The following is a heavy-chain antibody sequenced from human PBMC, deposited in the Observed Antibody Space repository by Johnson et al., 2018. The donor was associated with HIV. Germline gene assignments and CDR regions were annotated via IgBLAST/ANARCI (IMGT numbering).Heavy chain of an antibody. D-gene: IGHD6-19*01. CDR2: ISWNSGSI. V-gene: IGHV3-9*01. J-gene: IGHJ3*02. CDR1: GFTFDDYA. CDR3: VKDGGWPENAVDI. Sequence: VQLVESGGGVVQPGRSLRLSCAASGFTFDDYAMHWVRQAPGKGLEWVSGISWNSGSIGYADSVKGRFTVSRDNAKNSLYLQMNSLRAEDTAVYYWVKDGGWPENAVDIWCQGTMVTVAS.